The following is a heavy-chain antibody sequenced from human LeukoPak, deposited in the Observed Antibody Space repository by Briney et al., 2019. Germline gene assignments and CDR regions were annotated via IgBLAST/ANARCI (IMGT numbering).Heavy chain of an antibody. CDR2: INPSAGST. CDR3: VRDTTRRTFDY. CDR1: GYTFTRYY. V-gene: IGHV1-46*01. J-gene: IGHJ4*02. Sequence: ASVKVSCKASGYTFTRYYIHWVRQAPGQGLEWMGIINPSAGSTSYAQKFQGRVTMTRDMSTSTVYMELSSLRSEDTAVYYCVRDTTRRTFDYWGQGTLVTVSS. D-gene: IGHD1-1*01.